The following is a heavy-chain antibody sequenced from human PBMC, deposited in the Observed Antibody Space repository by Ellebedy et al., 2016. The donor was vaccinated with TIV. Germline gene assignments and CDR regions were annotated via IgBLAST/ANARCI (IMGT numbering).Heavy chain of an antibody. CDR2: ISSSSSYI. CDR1: GFTFSSYW. D-gene: IGHD6-6*01. J-gene: IGHJ4*02. Sequence: GESLKISXAASGFTFSSYWMSWVRQAPGKGLEWVSSISSSSSYIYYADSVKGRFTISRDNAKNSLYLQMNSLRAEDTAVYYCARDYSSSSSGWGQGTLVTVSS. V-gene: IGHV3-21*01. CDR3: ARDYSSSSSG.